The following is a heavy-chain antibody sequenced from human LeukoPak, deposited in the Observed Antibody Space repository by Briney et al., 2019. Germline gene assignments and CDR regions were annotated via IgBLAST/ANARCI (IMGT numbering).Heavy chain of an antibody. CDR2: INHSGST. V-gene: IGHV4-34*01. Sequence: PSETLSLTCAVYGGSFSGYYWSWIRQPPGKGLEWIGEINHSGSTNYNPSLKSRVTISVDTSKNQFSLKLSSVTAADTAVYYCARGSHSRGRYCSSTSCYAGVNWFDPWGQGILVTVSS. D-gene: IGHD2-2*01. J-gene: IGHJ5*02. CDR1: GGSFSGYY. CDR3: ARGSHSRGRYCSSTSCYAGVNWFDP.